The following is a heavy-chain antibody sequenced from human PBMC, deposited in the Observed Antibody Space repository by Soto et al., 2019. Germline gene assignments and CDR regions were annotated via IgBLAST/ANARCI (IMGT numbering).Heavy chain of an antibody. Sequence: QLRLQESGPGLVKPSETLSLTCTVSGGSVSNGSYSWAWIRQSPGKGLEWLVTAYHSGSTNYNPSLMSRVTISVDPSKNQFSLKLNSVPAADTAVSYALSAPLLGVDVWGRGTTVTVSS. CDR2: AYHSGST. CDR3: LSAPLLGVDV. CDR1: GGSVSNGSYS. J-gene: IGHJ6*02. V-gene: IGHV4-39*01. D-gene: IGHD2-15*01.